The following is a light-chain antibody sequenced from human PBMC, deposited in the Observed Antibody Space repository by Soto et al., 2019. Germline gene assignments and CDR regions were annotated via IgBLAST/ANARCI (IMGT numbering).Light chain of an antibody. V-gene: IGKV1-12*01. Sequence: DIQMTQSPSSVSASVGDRVTITCRASQGISSWLAWYQQKPGKAPKLLIYTASSWQSGVPSRFSGSGCETDFTLTISNLQPEDFAAYYCRQANSFPITFGQGRRLEIK. CDR2: TAS. CDR1: QGISSW. CDR3: RQANSFPIT. J-gene: IGKJ5*01.